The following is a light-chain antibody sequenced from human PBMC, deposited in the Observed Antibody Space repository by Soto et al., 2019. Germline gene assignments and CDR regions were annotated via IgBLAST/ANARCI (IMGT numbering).Light chain of an antibody. V-gene: IGKV1-39*01. Sequence: DIQMTQSPSSLSASVCDRVTITCRASQSINKYINWYQQKPGKAPNLLINGASSLQSGVPSRFSGSGSGTDFTLTISNLQPEDFATYYCQQTYSTPFTFGPGTKVDIK. CDR2: GAS. CDR3: QQTYSTPFT. J-gene: IGKJ3*01. CDR1: QSINKY.